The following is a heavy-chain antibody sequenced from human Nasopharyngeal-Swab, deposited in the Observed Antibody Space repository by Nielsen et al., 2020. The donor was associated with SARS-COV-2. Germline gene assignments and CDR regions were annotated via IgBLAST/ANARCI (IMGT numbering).Heavy chain of an antibody. CDR1: GGSIAYSTFY. V-gene: IGHV4-39*01. Sequence: SETLSLTCTVSGGSIAYSTFYWGWIRRPPGKGLEWIGNIYYNGNTYQNPSLKSRLTISVDKSKNQFSLQLSSVTAADTAVYYCVRSSSWYYFDYWAQGTQVTVSS. CDR2: IYYNGNT. J-gene: IGHJ4*02. D-gene: IGHD6-13*01. CDR3: VRSSSWYYFDY.